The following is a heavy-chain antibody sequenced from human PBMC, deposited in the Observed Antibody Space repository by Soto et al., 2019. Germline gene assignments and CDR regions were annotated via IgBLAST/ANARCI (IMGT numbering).Heavy chain of an antibody. D-gene: IGHD3-22*01. V-gene: IGHV1-69*13. CDR3: ARGVHYDSSGYYYFY. Sequence: SVKVSCKASGGTFSTYAIDWVRQAPGQGLEWMGGIIPLFGTAKYAQNFQGRITITADESTNTAYMELRSLRSQDTAVYYCARGVHYDSSGYYYFYWGQGTLVTVSS. CDR2: IIPLFGTA. J-gene: IGHJ4*02. CDR1: GGTFSTYA.